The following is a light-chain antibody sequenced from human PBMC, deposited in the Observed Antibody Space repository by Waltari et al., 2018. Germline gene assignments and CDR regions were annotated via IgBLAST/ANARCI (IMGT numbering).Light chain of an antibody. CDR2: DVS. Sequence: QSALTQPASVSGSPGQSITISCSGSRSDVGDYHYVSWYQQHPGKAPKLLIYDVSKRHSGASNRFSGSKSGNTASMTLSGLQAEDEADYYCSSFTSKRTVVFGGGTKVTVL. J-gene: IGLJ3*02. CDR1: RSDVGDYHY. V-gene: IGLV2-14*03. CDR3: SSFTSKRTVV.